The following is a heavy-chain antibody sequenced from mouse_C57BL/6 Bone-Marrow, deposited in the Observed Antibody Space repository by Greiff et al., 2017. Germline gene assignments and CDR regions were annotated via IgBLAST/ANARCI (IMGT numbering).Heavy chain of an antibody. D-gene: IGHD1-1*01. V-gene: IGHV1-18*01. CDR1: GYTFTDYN. Sequence: EVKLQQSGPELVKPGASVKIPCKASGYTFTDYNMDWVKQSHGKSLEWIGDINPNNGGTIYNQKFKGKATLTVDKSSSTAYMELRSLTSEDTAVYYCARCYYYGSLYAMDYWGQGTSVTVSS. CDR2: INPNNGGT. CDR3: ARCYYYGSLYAMDY. J-gene: IGHJ4*01.